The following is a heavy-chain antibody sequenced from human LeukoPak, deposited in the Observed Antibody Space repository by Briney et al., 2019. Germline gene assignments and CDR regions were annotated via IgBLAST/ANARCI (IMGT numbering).Heavy chain of an antibody. D-gene: IGHD4-17*01. CDR2: IRSKTNNYET. CDR1: GFAFSGSA. Sequence: GGSLRLSCAASGFAFSGSAIRWVRRASGKGLEWVGRIRSKTNNYETTYAPSVIGRFAISRDDSKNTAYLQMNGLEAEDTAMYYCTRPNYGDYADDYWGQGPPGHRLL. J-gene: IGHJ4*02. CDR3: TRPNYGDYADDY. V-gene: IGHV3-73*01.